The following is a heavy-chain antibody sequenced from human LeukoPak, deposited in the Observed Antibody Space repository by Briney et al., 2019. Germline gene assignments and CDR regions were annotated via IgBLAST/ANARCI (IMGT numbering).Heavy chain of an antibody. J-gene: IGHJ4*02. CDR3: VKDLTGTWSFDY. V-gene: IGHV3-64D*06. CDR1: GFTFSNHF. D-gene: IGHD3-9*01. Sequence: PGGSLRLSWSTSGFTFSNHFMHWVRQAPGKGLEYVSSIGPNGASTLYADSVKGRFTISRDNSKNALYLQLTSLRLEDTALYYCVKDLTGTWSFDYWGQGTLVTVSS. CDR2: IGPNGAST.